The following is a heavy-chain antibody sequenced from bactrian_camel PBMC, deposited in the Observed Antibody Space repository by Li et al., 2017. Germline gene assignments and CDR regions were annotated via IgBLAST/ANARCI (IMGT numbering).Heavy chain of an antibody. CDR3: AEDRFACLKGPHSRLDWNEYKY. D-gene: IGHD1*01. Sequence: GGGSVQAGGSLRLSCAASGFPFSSSVMMWVRQASGKGLEWVSTINRSSGTYYADSVKGRFTISRDSANNTVYLQMNTLLPEDTAMYYCAEDRFACLKGPHSRLDWNEYKYWGQGTQVTVS. V-gene: IGHV3S40*01. CDR2: INRSSGT. CDR1: GFPFSSSV. J-gene: IGHJ4*01.